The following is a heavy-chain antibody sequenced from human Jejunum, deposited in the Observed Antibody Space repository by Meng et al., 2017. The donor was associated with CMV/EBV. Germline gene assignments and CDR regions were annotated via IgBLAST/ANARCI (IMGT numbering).Heavy chain of an antibody. V-gene: IGHV1-2*02. Sequence: CKASGYTFSDYYIQWVRQAPGQGLEWMGWINSKSGGTDYAQKFHGRVTMTSDTSFSTAYMELTRLTSDDTAVYYCARMGWDLQNHYFDYWGQGTLVTVSA. CDR2: INSKSGGT. J-gene: IGHJ4*02. D-gene: IGHD1-26*01. CDR1: GYTFSDYY. CDR3: ARMGWDLQNHYFDY.